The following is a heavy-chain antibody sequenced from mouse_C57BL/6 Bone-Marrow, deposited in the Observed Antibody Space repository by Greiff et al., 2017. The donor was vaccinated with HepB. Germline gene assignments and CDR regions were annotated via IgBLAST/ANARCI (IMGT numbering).Heavy chain of an antibody. CDR3: ARSGWLLRPFAY. V-gene: IGHV1-55*01. CDR2: IYPGSGST. CDR1: GYTFTSYW. Sequence: QVHVKQSGAELVKPGASVKMSCKASGYTFTSYWITWVKQRPGQGLEWIGDIYPGSGSTNYNEKFKSKATLTVDTSSSTAYMQLSSLTSEDSAVYYCARSGWLLRPFAYWGQGTLVTVSA. D-gene: IGHD2-3*01. J-gene: IGHJ3*01.